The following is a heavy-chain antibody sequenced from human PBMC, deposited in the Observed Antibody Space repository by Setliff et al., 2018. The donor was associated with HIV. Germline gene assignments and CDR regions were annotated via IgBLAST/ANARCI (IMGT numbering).Heavy chain of an antibody. CDR3: ARTMLRKPGFDP. Sequence: PSETLSLTCTVSGGSTSRSFWHWIRQTPGKGLEWIGDVYDTGDTKYNPSLKSRVTISIETSKNQFSLNLTSVTAADTAVYYCARTMLRKPGFDPWVQGTLVTVSS. V-gene: IGHV4-59*01. CDR1: GGSTSRSF. D-gene: IGHD2-15*01. CDR2: VYDTGDT. J-gene: IGHJ5*02.